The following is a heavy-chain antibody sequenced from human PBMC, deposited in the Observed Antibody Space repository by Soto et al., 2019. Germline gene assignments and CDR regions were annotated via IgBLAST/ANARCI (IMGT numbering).Heavy chain of an antibody. V-gene: IGHV1-3*05. CDR2: INAGNGNT. CDR1: GYTFTSYA. Sequence: QVQLVQSGAEEKKPGASVKVSCKASGYTFTSYAMHWVRQAPGQRLEWMGWINAGNGNTKYSQKFQGRVTITRDTSASTAYVDLRSLRSEDTAVYYCARSIVVVTALDYWGQGTLVTVSS. D-gene: IGHD2-21*02. CDR3: ARSIVVVTALDY. J-gene: IGHJ4*02.